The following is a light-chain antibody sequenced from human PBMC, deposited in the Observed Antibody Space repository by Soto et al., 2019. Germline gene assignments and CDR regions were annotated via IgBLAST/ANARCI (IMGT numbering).Light chain of an antibody. CDR2: EAS. Sequence: DIPMTQSPSTLSASVGDRVTITCRASQSISDSLAWYQQKPGKAPKLLIYEASSLKSGVPSRFSSSRSGTEYTLTISSLQPDDFATYYCQQYNGYWTFGQGTKVEIK. V-gene: IGKV1-5*03. CDR3: QQYNGYWT. CDR1: QSISDS. J-gene: IGKJ1*01.